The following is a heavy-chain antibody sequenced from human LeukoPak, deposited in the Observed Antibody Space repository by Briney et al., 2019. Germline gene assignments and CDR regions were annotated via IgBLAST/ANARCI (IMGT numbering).Heavy chain of an antibody. D-gene: IGHD1-26*01. CDR1: GFTFSSYA. Sequence: GRPFRLSCAASGFTFSSYAMHWVRKAPGKGLEWVAVISYDGSNKYYADSVKGRFTISRDNSKNTLYLQMNSLRAEDTAVYYCARDRGSYYYYYGMDVWGQGTTVTVSS. CDR2: ISYDGSNK. CDR3: ARDRGSYYYYYGMDV. V-gene: IGHV3-30-3*01. J-gene: IGHJ6*02.